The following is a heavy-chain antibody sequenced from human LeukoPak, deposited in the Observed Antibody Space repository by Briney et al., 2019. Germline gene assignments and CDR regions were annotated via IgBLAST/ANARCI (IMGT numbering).Heavy chain of an antibody. CDR1: GGTFSSYA. CDR2: IIPIFGTA. J-gene: IGHJ4*02. CDR3: ARSILPSGYQLRTGYFDY. Sequence: SVKVSCKASGGTFSSYAISWVRQAPGQGLEWMGGIIPIFGTANYAQKFQGRVTITADESTSTAYMELSSLRSEDTAVYYCARSILPSGYQLRTGYFDYWGQGTLVTVSS. V-gene: IGHV1-69*01. D-gene: IGHD2-2*01.